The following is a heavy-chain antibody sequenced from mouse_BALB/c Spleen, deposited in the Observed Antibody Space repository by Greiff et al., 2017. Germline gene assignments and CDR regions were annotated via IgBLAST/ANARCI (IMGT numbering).Heavy chain of an antibody. Sequence: EVMLVESGGGLVKPGGSLKLSCAASGFTFSSYAMSWVRQTPEKRLEWVASISSGGSTYYPDSVKGRLTISRDNARNILYLQMSSLRSEDTAMYYCARVYYYGSSYDYAMDYWGQGTSVTVSS. J-gene: IGHJ4*01. CDR3: ARVYYYGSSYDYAMDY. D-gene: IGHD1-1*01. CDR1: GFTFSSYA. V-gene: IGHV5-6-5*01. CDR2: ISSGGST.